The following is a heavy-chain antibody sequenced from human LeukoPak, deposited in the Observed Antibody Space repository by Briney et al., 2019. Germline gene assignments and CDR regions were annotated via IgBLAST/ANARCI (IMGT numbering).Heavy chain of an antibody. V-gene: IGHV1-46*01. CDR2: INPRGGST. D-gene: IGHD2-2*01. CDR3: ARASPAAAIIY. J-gene: IGHJ4*02. Sequence: ASVKVSCKASGYTFSSYYMHWVRQAPGQGPEWMGIINPRGGSTRYAQNFQGRVTMTRDMPTSTVYMELSSLRSEDTAVYYCARASPAAAIIYWGQGTLVTVSS. CDR1: GYTFSSYY.